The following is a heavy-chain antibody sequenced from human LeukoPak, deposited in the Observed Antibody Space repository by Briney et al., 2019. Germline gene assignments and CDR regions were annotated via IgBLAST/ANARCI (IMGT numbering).Heavy chain of an antibody. CDR2: ISSSSSYI. D-gene: IGHD4-17*01. J-gene: IGHJ4*02. Sequence: GGSLRLSCAASGFTFSSYSMNWVRQAPGKGLEWVSSISSSSSYIYYADSVKGRFTISRDNSKNTLYLQMNSLRAEDTAAYYCARAGYGDPRFDFWGQGTLVTVSS. V-gene: IGHV3-21*01. CDR3: ARAGYGDPRFDF. CDR1: GFTFSSYS.